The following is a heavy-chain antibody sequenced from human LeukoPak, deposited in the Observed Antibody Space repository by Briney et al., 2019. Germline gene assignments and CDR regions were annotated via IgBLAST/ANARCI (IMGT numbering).Heavy chain of an antibody. CDR2: ISSSSSTI. CDR1: GFTFSSYS. J-gene: IGHJ3*02. CDR3: ARDLNYGGTRWAFDI. Sequence: GGSLRHSCAASGFTFSSYSMNWVRQAPGKGLEWVSYISSSSSTIYYADSVKGRFTISRDNAKNSLYLQMNSLRAEDTAVYYCARDLNYGGTRWAFDIWGQGTMVTVSS. D-gene: IGHD4-23*01. V-gene: IGHV3-48*04.